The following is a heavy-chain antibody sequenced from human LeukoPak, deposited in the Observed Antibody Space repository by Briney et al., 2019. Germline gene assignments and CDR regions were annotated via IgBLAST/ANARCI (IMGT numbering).Heavy chain of an antibody. CDR3: ARKLSRGSYYFDY. Sequence: PSETLSLTCAVYGGSFSGYYWSWICQPPGKGLEWIGEINHSGSTNYNPSLKSRVTISVDTSKNQFSLKLSSVTAADTAVYYCARKLSRGSYYFDYWGQGTLVTVSS. D-gene: IGHD1-26*01. CDR1: GGSFSGYY. J-gene: IGHJ4*02. V-gene: IGHV4-34*01. CDR2: INHSGST.